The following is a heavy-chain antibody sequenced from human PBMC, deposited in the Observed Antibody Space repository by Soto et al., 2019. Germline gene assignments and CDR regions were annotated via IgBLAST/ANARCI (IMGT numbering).Heavy chain of an antibody. D-gene: IGHD6-19*01. V-gene: IGHV3-21*02. CDR1: GFIFSSYS. J-gene: IGHJ4*02. CDR2: ISSGGTYI. CDR3: ARVVAGDYFDY. Sequence: VPLVESGGGLVKPGGSLRLSCAASGFIFSSYSMHWVRQAPGKGLEWVSSISSGGTYIYYADPVKGRFTISRDNAKNSLYLQMNSLRAADTAVYYCARVVAGDYFDYWGQGTLVTVSS.